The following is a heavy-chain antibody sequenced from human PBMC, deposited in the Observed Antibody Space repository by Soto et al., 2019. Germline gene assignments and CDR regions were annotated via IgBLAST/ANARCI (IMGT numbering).Heavy chain of an antibody. D-gene: IGHD3-10*01. Sequence: QVQLVQSGAEVKDPGASVKVSCRPSGYTFTANYIHWVRQAPGQGLEWIGWMSTSSGGTRFAEKFQGRVTLTRDTSTSTASMELTTLTLDDTDVYYCARGFGSSWFDYWGQGALVAVSS. V-gene: IGHV1-2*02. CDR3: ARGFGSSWFDY. CDR1: GYTFTANY. J-gene: IGHJ4*02. CDR2: MSTSSGGT.